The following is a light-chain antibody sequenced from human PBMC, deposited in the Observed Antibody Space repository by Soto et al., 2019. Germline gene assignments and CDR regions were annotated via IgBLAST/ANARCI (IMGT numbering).Light chain of an antibody. V-gene: IGKV3-15*01. J-gene: IGKJ5*01. Sequence: EIVMTQSPASLSVSPGERATLSCRASQSISSSLAWYQQQPGQAPRLLIYAASTRATGIPARFSGGGSGTEFTLTIDSLQSEDFAIYFCQQYLNWPPLTFGQGKRLEIK. CDR1: QSISSS. CDR3: QQYLNWPPLT. CDR2: AAS.